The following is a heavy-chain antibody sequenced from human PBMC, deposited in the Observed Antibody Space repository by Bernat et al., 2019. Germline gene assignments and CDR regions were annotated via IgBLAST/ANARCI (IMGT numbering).Heavy chain of an antibody. Sequence: EVQLVESGGGLVQPGGSLRLSCAASGFTFSTYAMNWVRQAPGKGLEWVSAISGSGGSAYYADSVKGRFTISRDNSKNTLYLQMNSLRAEDTAIYYCAKDWNYSWDYWGQGTLVTVSS. CDR1: GFTFSTYA. D-gene: IGHD1-7*01. CDR3: AKDWNYSWDY. CDR2: ISGSGGSA. J-gene: IGHJ4*02. V-gene: IGHV3-23*04.